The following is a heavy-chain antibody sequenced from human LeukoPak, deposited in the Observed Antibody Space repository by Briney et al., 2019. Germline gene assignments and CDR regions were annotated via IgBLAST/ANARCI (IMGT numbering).Heavy chain of an antibody. D-gene: IGHD3-22*01. CDR1: GFILSRYS. CDR2: VSTSSSYI. CDR3: ARELGVGYYDSSGSLKFDY. Sequence: GGSLRLSCEASGFILSRYSMDWVRQAPGKGLEWVSSVSTSSSYIYYADSVKGRFTISRDNAKNSLYLQMNSLRAEDTAVYYCARELGVGYYDSSGSLKFDYWGQGTLVTVSS. J-gene: IGHJ4*02. V-gene: IGHV3-21*01.